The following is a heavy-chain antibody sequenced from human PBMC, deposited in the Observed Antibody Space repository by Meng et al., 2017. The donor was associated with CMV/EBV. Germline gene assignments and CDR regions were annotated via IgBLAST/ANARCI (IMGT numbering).Heavy chain of an antibody. CDR1: GGSISSYY. D-gene: IGHD6-13*01. Sequence: GSLRLSCTVSGGSISSYYWSWIRQPPGKGLEWIGYIYYSGSTNYNPSLKSRVTISVDTSKNQFSLKLSSVTAADTAVYYCAGGLYSSSWTWFDPWGQGTLVTVSS. CDR2: IYYSGST. J-gene: IGHJ5*02. CDR3: AGGLYSSSWTWFDP. V-gene: IGHV4-59*01.